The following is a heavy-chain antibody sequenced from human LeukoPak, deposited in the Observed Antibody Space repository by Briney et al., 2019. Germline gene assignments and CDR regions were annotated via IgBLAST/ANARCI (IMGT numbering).Heavy chain of an antibody. V-gene: IGHV4-34*01. D-gene: IGHD1-7*01. CDR3: ARGPRGTGTDFDY. J-gene: IGHJ4*02. CDR1: GGSFSGYY. CDR2: INHSGST. Sequence: SETLSLTCAVYGGSFSGYYCSWIRQPPGKGLEWNGEINHSGSTNYNPSLKSRVTISVDTSKNQFSLKLSSVTAAETAVYYCARGPRGTGTDFDYWGQGTLVTVSS.